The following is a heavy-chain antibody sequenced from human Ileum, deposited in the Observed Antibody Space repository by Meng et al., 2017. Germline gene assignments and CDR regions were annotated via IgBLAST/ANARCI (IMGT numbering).Heavy chain of an antibody. CDR3: ARHGGYSQDF. J-gene: IGHJ4*02. CDR2: ISHSGSA. V-gene: IGHV4-4*02. CDR1: SGSMSSNTI. Sequence: QVHVQESGRGLGGPSGTLALTCAVSSGSMSSNTIWSWVRQPPGKGLEWIGQISHSGSAYYNPSLKSRVTMSVDKSKSQFSLMLTSVTAADTAIYYCARHGGYSQDFWGQGTLVTVSS. D-gene: IGHD4-23*01.